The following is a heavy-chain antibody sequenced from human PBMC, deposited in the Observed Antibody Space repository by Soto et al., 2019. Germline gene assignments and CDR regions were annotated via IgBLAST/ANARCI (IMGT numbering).Heavy chain of an antibody. J-gene: IGHJ5*02. CDR3: ASRTGSYGYNWFDP. CDR1: GGSISSSSYY. D-gene: IGHD5-18*01. Sequence: SETLSLTCTVSGGSISSSSYYWGWIRQPPGKGLEWIGSIYYSGSTYYNPSLKSRVTISVDTSKNQFSLKLSSVTAADTAVYYCASRTGSYGYNWFDPWGQGTLVTVSS. CDR2: IYYSGST. V-gene: IGHV4-39*01.